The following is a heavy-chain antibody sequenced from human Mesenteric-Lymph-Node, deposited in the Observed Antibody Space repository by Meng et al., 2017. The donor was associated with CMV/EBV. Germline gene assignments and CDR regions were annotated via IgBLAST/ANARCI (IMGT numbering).Heavy chain of an antibody. CDR1: GFTFSSYS. Sequence: GESLKISCAASGFTFSSYSMNWVRQAPGKGLEWVSSISSSSSYIYYADSVKGRFTISRDNAKNSLYLQMNSLRAEDTAVYYCASSTVRDYDFWSGYYFDYFDYWGQGTLVTVSS. J-gene: IGHJ4*02. V-gene: IGHV3-21*01. D-gene: IGHD3-3*01. CDR2: ISSSSSYI. CDR3: ASSTVRDYDFWSGYYFDYFDY.